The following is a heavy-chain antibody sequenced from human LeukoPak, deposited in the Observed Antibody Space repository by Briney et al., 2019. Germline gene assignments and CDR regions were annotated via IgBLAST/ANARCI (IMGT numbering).Heavy chain of an antibody. J-gene: IGHJ4*02. CDR2: FNPNSGGT. D-gene: IGHD3-10*01. CDR3: ATTMVRGLRNYYFVC. CDR1: GYTFTGFY. V-gene: IGHV1-2*02. Sequence: ALVKVSCKASGYTFTGFYMLRVRQAPRQGLEWMGWFNPNSGGTNYAQKFQGRVTMTRDTSICTAYMELSRLRSDDTAVYYCATTMVRGLRNYYFVCWGQGTLVTVSS.